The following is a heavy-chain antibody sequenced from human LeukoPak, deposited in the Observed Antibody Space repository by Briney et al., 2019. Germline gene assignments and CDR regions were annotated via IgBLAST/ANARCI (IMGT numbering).Heavy chain of an antibody. D-gene: IGHD4-17*01. J-gene: IGHJ4*02. CDR3: ARHQVGYGDYEFDY. CDR2: IHYSGST. CDR1: GGSITNYY. V-gene: IGHV4-59*08. Sequence: PSETLSLTCTVSGGSITNYYWSWLRQPPGKGLEGIGYIHYSGSTKYNSSLKSRVTISVDTSKNQFSLKLSSVTAADTAVYYCARHQVGYGDYEFDYWGQGTLVTVSS.